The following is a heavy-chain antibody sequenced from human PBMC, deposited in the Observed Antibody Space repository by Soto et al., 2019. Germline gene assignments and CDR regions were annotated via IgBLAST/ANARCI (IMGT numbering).Heavy chain of an antibody. J-gene: IGHJ6*02. V-gene: IGHV3-48*03. D-gene: IGHD3-9*01. CDR2: INTAGSTK. CDR1: GFTFSNFE. Sequence: GGSLRLSCAASGFTFSNFEMHWVRQAPGKGLEWVSYINTAGSTKYYAESVKGRFTISRDNARNTLFLQMNSLRAEDTAVYYCARAECSSPDCLTAYYSYGLDVWGQGSTVTVSS. CDR3: ARAECSSPDCLTAYYSYGLDV.